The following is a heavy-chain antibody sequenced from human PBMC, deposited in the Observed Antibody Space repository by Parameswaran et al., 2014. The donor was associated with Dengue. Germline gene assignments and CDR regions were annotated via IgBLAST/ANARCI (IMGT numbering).Heavy chain of an antibody. CDR2: ISYDGSNK. J-gene: IGHJ4*02. CDR3: AKDGIGVYGSGSYPDY. D-gene: IGHD3-10*01. V-gene: IGHV3-30*18. Sequence: WIRQPPGKGLEWVAVISYDGSNKYYADSVKGRFTISRDNSKNTLYLQMNSLRAEDTAVYYCAKDGIGVYGSGSYPDYWGQGTLVTVSS.